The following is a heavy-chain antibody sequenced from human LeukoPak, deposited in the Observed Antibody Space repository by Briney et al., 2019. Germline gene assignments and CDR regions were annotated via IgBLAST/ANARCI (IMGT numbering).Heavy chain of an antibody. V-gene: IGHV4-34*01. D-gene: IGHD3-10*01. CDR3: ARVGTMVRGVMVPD. CDR2: INHSGST. J-gene: IGHJ4*02. CDR1: GGSFSGYY. Sequence: SETLSLTCAVYGGSFSGYYWSWIRQPPGKGLEWIGEINHSGSTNYNPSLKSRVTISVDTSKNQFSLKLSSVTAADTAVYYCARVGTMVRGVMVPDWGQGTLVTVSS.